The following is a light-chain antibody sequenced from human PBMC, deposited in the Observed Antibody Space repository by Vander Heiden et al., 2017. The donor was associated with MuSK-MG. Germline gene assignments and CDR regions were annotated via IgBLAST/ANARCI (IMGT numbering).Light chain of an antibody. Sequence: QSALTQPRSVSGSPGQSVTISCTGTSSDVGGYNYVSCYQQYPGNAPNLMIYDVNKRPAGVPDRFSGSKSGTTASLTISGLQAEDEAEYHCSSEADDYDVVFGGGTKLTVL. J-gene: IGLJ2*01. V-gene: IGLV2-11*01. CDR3: SSEADDYDVV. CDR1: SSDVGGYNY. CDR2: DVN.